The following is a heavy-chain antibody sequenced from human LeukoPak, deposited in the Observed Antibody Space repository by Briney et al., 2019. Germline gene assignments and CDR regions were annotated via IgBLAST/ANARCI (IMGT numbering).Heavy chain of an antibody. CDR2: MYYCWCA. J-gene: IGHJ6*03. CDR1: GGSISTYY. V-gene: IGHV4-59*12. Sequence: SETLSLPCIDSGGSISTYYWRWLRQPAGKGLEWIDYMYYCWCANYNPSLKSRVTISIDTSKNQFSLKLSSVTAADTAVYYCAREPYYDSSGYYYPYYYYYMDVWGKGTTVTVSS. D-gene: IGHD3-22*01. CDR3: AREPYYDSSGYYYPYYYYYMDV.